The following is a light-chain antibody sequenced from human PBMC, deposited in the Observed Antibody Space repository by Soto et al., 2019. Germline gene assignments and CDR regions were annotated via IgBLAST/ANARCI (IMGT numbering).Light chain of an antibody. CDR1: SSDVGAYNY. CDR2: DVS. CDR3: SSYTSATTYV. J-gene: IGLJ1*01. V-gene: IGLV2-14*01. Sequence: QSVLTQPASVSGPPGQSITISCTGTSSDVGAYNYDSWYQQYPGEAPKVIIYDVSHRPAGVSNRFSGSKSGNTASLTISGLQTQDEADYYCSSYTSATTYVFGTGTQLTVL.